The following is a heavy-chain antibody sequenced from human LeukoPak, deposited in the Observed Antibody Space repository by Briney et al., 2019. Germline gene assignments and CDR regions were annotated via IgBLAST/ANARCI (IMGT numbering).Heavy chain of an antibody. CDR2: ISWNSGSI. CDR1: GFTFDDYA. J-gene: IGHJ4*02. CDR3: AKDGGDYGTGPYYFDY. Sequence: GGSLGLSCAASGFTFDDYAMHWVRQAPGKGLEWVSGISWNSGSIGYADSVKGRFTISRDNAKNSLYLQMNSLRAEDTALYYCAKDGGDYGTGPYYFDYWGQGTLVTVSS. V-gene: IGHV3-9*01. D-gene: IGHD4-17*01.